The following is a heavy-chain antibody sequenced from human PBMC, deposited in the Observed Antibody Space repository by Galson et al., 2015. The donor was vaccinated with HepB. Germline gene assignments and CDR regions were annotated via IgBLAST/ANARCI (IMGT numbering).Heavy chain of an antibody. CDR3: AREESSSSWYVGYGMDV. CDR2: IWYDGSNK. Sequence: SLRLSCAASGFTFSSYGMHWVRQAPGKGLEWVAVIWYDGSNKYYADSVKGRFTISRDNSKNTLYLQMNSLRAEDTAVYYCAREESSSSWYVGYGMDVWGQGTTVTVSS. J-gene: IGHJ6*02. D-gene: IGHD6-13*01. CDR1: GFTFSSYG. V-gene: IGHV3-33*08.